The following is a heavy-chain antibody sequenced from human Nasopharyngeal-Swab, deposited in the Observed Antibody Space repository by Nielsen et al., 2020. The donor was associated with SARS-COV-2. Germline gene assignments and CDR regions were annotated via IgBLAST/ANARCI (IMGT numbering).Heavy chain of an antibody. Sequence: WIRQPPGKGPEWIGSIYYSGSTYYNPSLKSRVTISVDTSKNQFSLKLSSVTAADTAVYYCARRVARAPRHEGDYYYGMDVWGQGTTVTVSS. CDR3: ARRVARAPRHEGDYYYGMDV. D-gene: IGHD3-16*01. J-gene: IGHJ6*02. V-gene: IGHV4-39*01. CDR2: IYYSGST.